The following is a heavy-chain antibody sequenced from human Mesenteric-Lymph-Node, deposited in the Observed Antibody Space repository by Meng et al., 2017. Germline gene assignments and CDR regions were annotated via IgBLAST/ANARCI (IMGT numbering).Heavy chain of an antibody. V-gene: IGHV1-2*06. D-gene: IGHD3-22*01. J-gene: IGHJ4*02. CDR1: GYTFTGYY. CDR3: AAFYYESSGYFRADY. CDR2: INLNSGGT. Sequence: QVQLVQSGAEVKKPGASVKVSCKASGYTFTGYYIHWVRQAPEQGLEWMGRINLNSGGTNYAQKFQGRVTMTWDTSISAAQMELSSLRSDDTAVYYCAAFYYESSGYFRADYWGQGSLVTVSS.